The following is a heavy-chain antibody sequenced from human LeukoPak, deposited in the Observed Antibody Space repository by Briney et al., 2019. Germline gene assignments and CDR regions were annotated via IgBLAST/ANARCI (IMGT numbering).Heavy chain of an antibody. J-gene: IGHJ4*02. CDR1: GFTFSDYA. Sequence: GGSLRLSCSASGFTFSDYAMHWVRQAPGKGLEWEAMISFDGSQRHFGDSVRGRFTVSRDDSENTLFLQMNSLKTEDTALYFCAKGGDGKIPFDNWGQGTLVTVSS. V-gene: IGHV3-30*04. D-gene: IGHD5-24*01. CDR2: ISFDGSQR. CDR3: AKGGDGKIPFDN.